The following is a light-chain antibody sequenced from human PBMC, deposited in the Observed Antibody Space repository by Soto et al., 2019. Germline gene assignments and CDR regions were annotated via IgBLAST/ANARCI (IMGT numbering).Light chain of an antibody. V-gene: IGKV1-39*01. CDR1: QTIGKF. CDR3: QQSYTTPPT. Sequence: DIQITQSPSSLSASVGDGVTITCRASQTIGKFLNWYHQKPGKAPNLLIYGASNLQSGVPSRFSGSGSGTEFTLTISSLQPEDFATYYCQQSYTTPPTFGGGTKVDIK. CDR2: GAS. J-gene: IGKJ4*01.